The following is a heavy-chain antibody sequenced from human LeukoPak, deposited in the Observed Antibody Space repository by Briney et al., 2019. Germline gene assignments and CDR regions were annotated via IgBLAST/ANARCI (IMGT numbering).Heavy chain of an antibody. V-gene: IGHV4-39*07. J-gene: IGHJ4*02. Sequence: KPSETLSLTCTVSGGSISSSNYYWGWIRQPPGKGLEWIASVYYSGSTYYNPSLKSRVTISVDTSKNQFSLKLSSVTAADTAVYYCARDLSITMVRGVTATGDFDYWGQGTLVTVSS. D-gene: IGHD3-10*01. CDR1: GGSISSSNYY. CDR3: ARDLSITMVRGVTATGDFDY. CDR2: VYYSGST.